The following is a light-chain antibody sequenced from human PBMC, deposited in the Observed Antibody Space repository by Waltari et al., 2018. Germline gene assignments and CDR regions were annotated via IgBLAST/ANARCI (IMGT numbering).Light chain of an antibody. J-gene: IGKJ2*03. V-gene: IGKV3-20*01. CDR2: GAS. Sequence: EIVLTQSPGTLSLSPGERATLSCRASQTVSDISLAWYQQKPGLAPRLLIYGASSRATGIPDRFSGSGSGTDFTLTISRLEPEDFAVYYCQHYRGSPPIYSFGPGTNQEIK. CDR3: QHYRGSPPIYS. CDR1: QTVSDIS.